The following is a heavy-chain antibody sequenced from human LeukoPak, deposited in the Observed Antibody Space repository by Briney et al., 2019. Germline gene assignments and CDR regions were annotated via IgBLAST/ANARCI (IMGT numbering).Heavy chain of an antibody. Sequence: ASVKVSCKASGYTFTSYGISWVRQAPGQGLEWMGWISAYNGNTNYAQKLQGRVTMTTDTSTSTAYMELRSLRSEDTAVYYCASGSVKPDSQSSTSEYWGQGTLVTVSS. CDR1: GYTFTSYG. CDR2: ISAYNGNT. V-gene: IGHV1-18*01. CDR3: ASGSVKPDSQSSTSEY. J-gene: IGHJ4*02. D-gene: IGHD2-2*01.